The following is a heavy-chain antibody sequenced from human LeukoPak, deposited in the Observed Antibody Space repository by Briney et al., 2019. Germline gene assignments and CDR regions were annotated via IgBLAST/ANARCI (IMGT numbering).Heavy chain of an antibody. Sequence: PGGSLRLSCAASGFTFSSYAMNWVRQAPGKGLEWVSGISDNGDSTYYADSVKGRFTISRDNSKNTLYLQMNSLRAEDTAVYYCARSRSYDAFDIWGQGTMVTVSS. CDR1: GFTFSSYA. V-gene: IGHV3-23*01. D-gene: IGHD1-26*01. CDR3: ARSRSYDAFDI. J-gene: IGHJ3*02. CDR2: ISDNGDST.